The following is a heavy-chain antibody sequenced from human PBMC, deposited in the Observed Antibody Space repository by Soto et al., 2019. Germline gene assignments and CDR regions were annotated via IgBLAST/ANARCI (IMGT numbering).Heavy chain of an antibody. CDR1: GGSIRIRRYY. V-gene: IGHV4-39*01. J-gene: IGHJ3*02. CDR2: IYYSGST. CDR3: ARHMTTGRRDAFDI. D-gene: IGHD4-17*01. Sequence: EVRSVTGYISGGSIRIRRYYWGWIRQPPGKGLEWIGSIYYSGSTYYNPSLKSRVTISVHTSNNQFSLKLSSVTAADTAVYYCARHMTTGRRDAFDIWGQGTMVTVSS.